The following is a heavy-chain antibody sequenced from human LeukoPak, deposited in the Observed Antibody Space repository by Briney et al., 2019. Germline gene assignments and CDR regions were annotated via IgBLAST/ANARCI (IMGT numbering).Heavy chain of an antibody. Sequence: SETLSLTCAVYGGSFSSYYWGWIRQPPGKGLEWIGSIYYSGSTYYNPSLKSRVTISVDTSKNQFSLKLSSVTAADTAVYYCARLGSGSYYNSVYYWGQGTLVTVSS. CDR2: IYYSGST. V-gene: IGHV4-39*01. CDR1: GGSFSSYY. D-gene: IGHD3-10*01. J-gene: IGHJ4*02. CDR3: ARLGSGSYYNSVYY.